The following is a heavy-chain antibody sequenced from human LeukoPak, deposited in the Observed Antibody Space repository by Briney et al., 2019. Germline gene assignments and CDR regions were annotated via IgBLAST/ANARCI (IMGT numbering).Heavy chain of an antibody. V-gene: IGHV3-48*02. J-gene: IGHJ2*01. Sequence: TGGSLRLSCAASGFTFSSYSMNWVRQAPEKGLEWVSYITSSSSIIYNADSVKGRFTISRDNAKNSLYLQMNSLRDEDTAVYYCARDAGYSSGWSHWYFDLWGRGTLVTVSS. D-gene: IGHD6-19*01. CDR1: GFTFSSYS. CDR2: ITSSSSII. CDR3: ARDAGYSSGWSHWYFDL.